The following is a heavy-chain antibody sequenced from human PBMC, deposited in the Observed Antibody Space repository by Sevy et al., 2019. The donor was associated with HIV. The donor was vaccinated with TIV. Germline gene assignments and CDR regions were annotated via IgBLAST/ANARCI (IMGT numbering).Heavy chain of an antibody. D-gene: IGHD6-19*01. J-gene: IGHJ5*02. Sequence: ASVKVSCKASGYTFTSYGISWVRQAPGQGLEWMGWISTYNTVRNSAQKFPDRVTMTIDTSTRTAYMGLRSLRSDDTAVYYCARSTQVAGRSNWFDPWGQGTLVTVSS. V-gene: IGHV1-18*01. CDR1: GYTFTSYG. CDR2: ISTYNTVR. CDR3: ARSTQVAGRSNWFDP.